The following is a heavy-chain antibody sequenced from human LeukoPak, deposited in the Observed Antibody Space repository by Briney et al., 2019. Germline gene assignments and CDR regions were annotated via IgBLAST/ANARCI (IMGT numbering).Heavy chain of an antibody. CDR2: ISYDGSNK. D-gene: IGHD6-19*01. J-gene: IGHJ4*02. CDR3: AKVDSSGWYGDY. V-gene: IGHV3-30*18. CDR1: GFTFSSYG. Sequence: PGGSLRLSCAASGFTFSSYGMHWVRQAPGKGLEWVAVISYDGSNKYYADSVKGRFTISRDNSKNTLYLQMNSLRAEDTAVYYCAKVDSSGWYGDYWGQGTLVTVSS.